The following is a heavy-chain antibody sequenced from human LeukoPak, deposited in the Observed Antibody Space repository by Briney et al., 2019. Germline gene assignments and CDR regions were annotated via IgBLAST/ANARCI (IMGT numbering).Heavy chain of an antibody. CDR3: ARETTVTPFDY. CDR2: IIPILGIA. Sequence: ASVKVSCKASEGTFSSYAISWVRQAPGQGLEWMGRIIPILGIANYAQKFQGRVTITADKSTSTAYMELSSLRSEDTTVYYCARETTVTPFDYWGQGTLVTVSS. D-gene: IGHD4-17*01. V-gene: IGHV1-69*04. CDR1: EGTFSSYA. J-gene: IGHJ4*02.